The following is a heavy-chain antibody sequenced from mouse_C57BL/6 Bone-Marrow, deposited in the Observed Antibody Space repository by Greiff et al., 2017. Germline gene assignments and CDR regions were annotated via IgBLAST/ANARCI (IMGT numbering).Heavy chain of an antibody. CDR1: GYTFTSYG. CDR3: ARDPQLRPVYYAMDY. D-gene: IGHD3-2*02. J-gene: IGHJ4*01. V-gene: IGHV1-81*01. CDR2: IYPRSGNT. Sequence: VKLQESGAELARPGASVKLSCKASGYTFTSYGISWVKQRTGQGLEWIGEIYPRSGNTYYNEKFKGKATLTADKSSSTAYMELRSLTSEDSAVYFCARDPQLRPVYYAMDYWGQGTSVTVSS.